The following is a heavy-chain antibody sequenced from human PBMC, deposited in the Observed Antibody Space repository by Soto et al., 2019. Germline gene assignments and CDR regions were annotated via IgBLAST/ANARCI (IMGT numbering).Heavy chain of an antibody. CDR2: IDPSDSYT. CDR1: GYNFTAFW. CDR3: ARVHKNWFDS. Sequence: GESLKISCKASGYNFTAFWIHWVRQMPGKGLEWLGKIDPSDSYTNYSPSFEGHVTISTDNSITTAYLQWSSLRASDTALYFCARVHKNWFDSWAQGTMVTAPQ. J-gene: IGHJ5*01. V-gene: IGHV5-10-1*01.